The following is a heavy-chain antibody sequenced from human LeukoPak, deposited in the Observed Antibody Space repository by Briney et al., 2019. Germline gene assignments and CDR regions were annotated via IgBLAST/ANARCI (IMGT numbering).Heavy chain of an antibody. CDR2: IYYSGST. D-gene: IGHD3-16*02. V-gene: IGHV4-39*01. J-gene: IGHJ4*02. Sequence: SETLSLTCTVSGGSISSSSYYWGWIRQPPGKGLEWIGTIYYSGSTYYNPSLKSRVTISVDTSKNQFSLKLSSVTAADTAVYYCARHPYIWGSYCYIDYWGQGTLVTVSS. CDR3: ARHPYIWGSYCYIDY. CDR1: GGSISSSSYY.